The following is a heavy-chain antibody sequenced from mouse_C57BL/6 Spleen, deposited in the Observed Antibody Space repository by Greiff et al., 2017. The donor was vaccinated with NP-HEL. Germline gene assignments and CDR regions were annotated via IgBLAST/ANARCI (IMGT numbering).Heavy chain of an antibody. CDR2: INPSSGYT. CDR3: ARDDYFAY. V-gene: IGHV1-4*01. Sequence: VKLMESGAELARPGASVKMSCKASGYTFTSYTMHWVKQRPGQGLEWIGYINPSSGYTKYNQKFKDKATLTADKSSSTAYMQLSSLTSEDSAVYYCARDDYFAYWGQGTLVTVSA. J-gene: IGHJ3*01. D-gene: IGHD2-4*01. CDR1: GYTFTSYT.